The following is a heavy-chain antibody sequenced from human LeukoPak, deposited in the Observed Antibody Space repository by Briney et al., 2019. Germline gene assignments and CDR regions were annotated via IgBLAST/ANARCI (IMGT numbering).Heavy chain of an antibody. CDR2: FYYTGGT. V-gene: IGHV4-59*01. CDR1: GGSIRSYY. Sequence: SETLSLTCTVSGGSIRSYYWSWIRQPPGKGLEWIGCFYYTGGTNYSPSLKSRVTISVDTSKNQFSLKLSSVTAADTAVYYCARTYYYDSSGYYHDNWGQGTLVTVSA. D-gene: IGHD3-22*01. CDR3: ARTYYYDSSGYYHDN. J-gene: IGHJ4*02.